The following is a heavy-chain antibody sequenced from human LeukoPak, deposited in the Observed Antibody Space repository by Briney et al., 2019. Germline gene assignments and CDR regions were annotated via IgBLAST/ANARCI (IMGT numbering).Heavy chain of an antibody. J-gene: IGHJ4*02. CDR2: ISSSGRTI. Sequence: PGGSLRLSCAASGFTFSDYYMSWIRQAPGKGLEWVSYISSSGRTIYYADSVKGRFTISRDNAKTSLYLHMNSLRAEDTAVYYCARADCSSTNCYEFDYWAREPWSPSPQ. V-gene: IGHV3-11*04. CDR3: ARADCSSTNCYEFDY. D-gene: IGHD2-2*01. CDR1: GFTFSDYY.